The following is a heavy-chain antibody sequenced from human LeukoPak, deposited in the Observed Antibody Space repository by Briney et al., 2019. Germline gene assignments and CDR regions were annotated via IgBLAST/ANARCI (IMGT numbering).Heavy chain of an antibody. CDR1: GFTFSSYA. CDR2: ISYDGSNK. D-gene: IGHD6-19*01. J-gene: IGHJ4*02. CDR3: AKDHGIAVAGLEGFLDY. V-gene: IGHV3-30-3*01. Sequence: GGSLRLSCAASGFTFSSYAMHWVRQAPGKELEWVAVISYDGSNKYYADSVKGRFTISRDNSKNTLYLQMNSLRAEDTAVYYCAKDHGIAVAGLEGFLDYWGQGTLVTVSS.